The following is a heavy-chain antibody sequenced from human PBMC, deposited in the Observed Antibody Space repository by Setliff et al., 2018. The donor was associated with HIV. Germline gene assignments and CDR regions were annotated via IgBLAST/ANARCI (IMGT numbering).Heavy chain of an antibody. J-gene: IGHJ3*02. Sequence: SETLSLTCTVSGYSISSGYYWGWIRQPPGKGLEWIGSIYHSGSTYYNPSLKSRVTISVDTSKNQFSLKLSSVTAADTAVYYCARVGLGGYSYVGAFDIWGQGTMVTVSS. CDR1: GYSISSGYY. V-gene: IGHV4-38-2*02. D-gene: IGHD5-18*01. CDR3: ARVGLGGYSYVGAFDI. CDR2: IYHSGST.